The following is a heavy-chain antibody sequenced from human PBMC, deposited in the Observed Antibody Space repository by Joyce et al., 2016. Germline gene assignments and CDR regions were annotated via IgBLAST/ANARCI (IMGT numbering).Heavy chain of an antibody. CDR3: ARRYCTISRCYDRSNDVFDV. CDR2: IRQEGSEK. V-gene: IGHV3-7*03. D-gene: IGHD2-2*01. J-gene: IGHJ3*01. Sequence: EVQLVESGGGLVQPGGSLRLSGVDAGFTFSSYWMTWVSQAQGKGREWLANIRQEGSEKNYVDSVKGRFIITRDNAKNSLYLQMDSLSAEDTAVYYCARRYCTISRCYDRSNDVFDVWGQGTVVTVSS. CDR1: GFTFSSYW.